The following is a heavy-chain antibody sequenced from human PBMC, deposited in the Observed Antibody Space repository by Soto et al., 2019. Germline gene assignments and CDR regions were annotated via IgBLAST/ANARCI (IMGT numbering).Heavy chain of an antibody. CDR2: IYSGGST. J-gene: IGHJ4*02. D-gene: IGHD5-12*01. CDR3: ARDHRGVNIVAREDFDY. CDR1: GFTVSSNY. V-gene: IGHV3-66*01. Sequence: EVQLVESGGGLVQPGGSLRLSCAASGFTVSSNYMSWVRQAPGKGLEWVSVIYSGGSTYYADSVKGRFTISRDNSKNTLYLQMNSLRAEDTAVYYCARDHRGVNIVAREDFDYWGQGTLVTVSS.